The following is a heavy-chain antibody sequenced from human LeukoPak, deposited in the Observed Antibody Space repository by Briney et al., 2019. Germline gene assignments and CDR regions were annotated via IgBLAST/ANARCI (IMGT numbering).Heavy chain of an antibody. CDR2: IKQDGSEK. CDR1: GFTFSSYW. D-gene: IGHD3-22*01. V-gene: IGHV3-7*01. CDR3: ARVNQAYYYDSSGYLYYFDY. Sequence: GGSLRLSCAASGFTFSSYWMSWVRQAPGKGLEWVANIKQDGSEKYYVDCVKGRFTISRDNAKNSLYLQMNSLRAEDTAVYYCARVNQAYYYDSSGYLYYFDYWGQGTLVTVSS. J-gene: IGHJ4*02.